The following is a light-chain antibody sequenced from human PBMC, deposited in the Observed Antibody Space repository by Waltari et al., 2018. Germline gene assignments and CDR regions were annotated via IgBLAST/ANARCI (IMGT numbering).Light chain of an antibody. V-gene: IGKV1-12*01. CDR3: QQANSFPLT. Sequence: DIQMTQFPSSVSASVGDRVTITCRASQDISRWLAWYQQKPGKAPKFLIYAASNLQSGVPSRFSGTGSGTDFTLTISSLQPEDFATYYCQQANSFPLTLGGGTKVEIK. J-gene: IGKJ4*01. CDR2: AAS. CDR1: QDISRW.